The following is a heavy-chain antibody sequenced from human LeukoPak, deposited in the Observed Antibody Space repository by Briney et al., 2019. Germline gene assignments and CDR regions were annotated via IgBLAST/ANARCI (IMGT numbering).Heavy chain of an antibody. J-gene: IGHJ4*02. CDR2: VIPIFGTA. CDR1: GGTFSSYA. CDR3: ASRVGARAVYFDY. D-gene: IGHD1-26*01. V-gene: IGHV1-69*13. Sequence: ASVKVSCKASGGTFSSYAISWVRQAPGQGLEWMGGVIPIFGTANYAQKFQSRVTITADESTSTAYMELSSLRSEDTAVYYCASRVGARAVYFDYWGQGTLVTVSS.